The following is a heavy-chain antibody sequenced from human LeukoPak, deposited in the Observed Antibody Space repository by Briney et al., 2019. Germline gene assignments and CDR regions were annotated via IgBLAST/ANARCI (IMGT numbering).Heavy chain of an antibody. V-gene: IGHV4-34*01. CDR1: GGSFSGYY. CDR2: INHSGST. D-gene: IGHD3-22*01. CDR3: ARGLGYYYDSSRTSVEY. Sequence: PSETLSLTCAVYGGSFSGYYWSWIRQPPGKGLEWIGEINHSGSTNYNPSLKSRVTISVDTSKNQFSLKLSSVTAADTAVYYCARGLGYYYDSSRTSVEYWGQGNLVTVSS. J-gene: IGHJ4*02.